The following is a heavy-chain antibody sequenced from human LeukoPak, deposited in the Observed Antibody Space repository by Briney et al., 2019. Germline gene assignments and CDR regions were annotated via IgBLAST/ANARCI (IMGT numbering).Heavy chain of an antibody. CDR1: GFTFGSYT. V-gene: IGHV3-21*01. D-gene: IGHD5-12*01. Sequence: PGGSLILSCAASGFTFGSYTMNWVRQAPGKGLDWVSSITGDNAHIFYADSVQGRFTISRDNAINSLYLQMSGLTAEDTAVYYCARVRGYSRDFWGQGTLVTVSS. CDR3: ARVRGYSRDF. CDR2: ITGDNAHI. J-gene: IGHJ4*02.